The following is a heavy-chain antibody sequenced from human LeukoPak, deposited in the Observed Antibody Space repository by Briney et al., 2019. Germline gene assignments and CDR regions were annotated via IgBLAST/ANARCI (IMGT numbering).Heavy chain of an antibody. CDR1: GFTFSTYV. D-gene: IGHD5-24*01. V-gene: IGHV3-33*01. Sequence: GGSLRLSCAASGFTFSTYVMHWVRQAPGKGLEWVAIIWYDGSNSDYVDSVKGRFTISRDNSKNTLYLQMNSQRAEDTAVYYCARADESTIHFDYWGQGTLVTVSS. CDR3: ARADESTIHFDY. J-gene: IGHJ4*02. CDR2: IWYDGSNS.